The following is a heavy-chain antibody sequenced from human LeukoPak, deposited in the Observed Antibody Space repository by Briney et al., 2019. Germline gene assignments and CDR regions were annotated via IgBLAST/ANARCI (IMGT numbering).Heavy chain of an antibody. CDR3: ARALGGDYVHFDL. V-gene: IGHV4-59*01. J-gene: IGHJ2*01. D-gene: IGHD4-17*01. CDR2: IHYIGST. Sequence: PPETLSLTCTVSGGSTSSYYWNWIRQPPGKGLEWIGYIHYIGSTNYNPSLKSRVTISVDTSKNQFSLKLSSVTAADTAVYYCARALGGDYVHFDLWGRGTLVTVSP. CDR1: GGSTSSYY.